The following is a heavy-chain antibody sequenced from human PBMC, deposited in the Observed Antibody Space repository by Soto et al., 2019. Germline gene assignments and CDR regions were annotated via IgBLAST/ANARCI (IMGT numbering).Heavy chain of an antibody. V-gene: IGHV3-23*01. CDR3: ARYCTSSSCNPAPYAMDV. Sequence: EVQLLESGGGLVQPGGSLRLSCAASGFTFSSYAMTWVRQAPGKGLEWVSVISGSGGTTHYADSVKGRFTISRDNFKNMLYLQMNSLGAVDTAVFYCARYCTSSSCNPAPYAMDVWGQGTTVTVSS. CDR1: GFTFSSYA. J-gene: IGHJ6*02. D-gene: IGHD2-2*01. CDR2: ISGSGGTT.